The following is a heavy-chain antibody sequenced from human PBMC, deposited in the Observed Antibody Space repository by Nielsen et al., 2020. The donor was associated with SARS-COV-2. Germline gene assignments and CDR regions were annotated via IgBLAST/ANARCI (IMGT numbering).Heavy chain of an antibody. CDR1: GFSFNRYT. Sequence: GESLKISCAASGFSFNRYTMSWVRQAPGKGLEWVSSISSSSSDTDYVDSVKGRFTISRDNSKNTLYLQMNSLRAEDTAVYYCARGTAAGDYWGQGTLVTVSS. J-gene: IGHJ4*02. CDR2: ISSSSSDT. V-gene: IGHV3-21*01. D-gene: IGHD6-13*01. CDR3: ARGTAAGDY.